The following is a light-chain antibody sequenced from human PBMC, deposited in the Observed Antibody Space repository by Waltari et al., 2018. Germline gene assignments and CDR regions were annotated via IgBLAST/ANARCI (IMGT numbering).Light chain of an antibody. J-gene: IGKJ4*01. CDR2: YTS. CDR1: QIVTNY. CDR3: QQRRDWPLT. Sequence: EIVLTQSPAILALSPGERASLSCRASQIVTNYLAWYQQKPGQAPRLLIYYTSNRATGIPARFSGSGFGTDFTLTMSSLEPVDFAVYYCQQRRDWPLTFGGGTKVEIK. V-gene: IGKV3-11*01.